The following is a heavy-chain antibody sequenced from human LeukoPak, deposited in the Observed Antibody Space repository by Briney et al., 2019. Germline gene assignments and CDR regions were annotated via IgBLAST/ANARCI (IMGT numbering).Heavy chain of an antibody. J-gene: IGHJ4*02. Sequence: SETLSLTCSVSGASINSHYWTWIRQPAGKGLGWIGRIYISGSTNYSPSLMSRVTMSVDTSKNQISLNLISVTAADTAVYYCARALNPLPGTYYFDYWGQGTLVTVSS. CDR1: GASINSHY. D-gene: IGHD2-15*01. CDR2: IYISGST. V-gene: IGHV4-4*07. CDR3: ARALNPLPGTYYFDY.